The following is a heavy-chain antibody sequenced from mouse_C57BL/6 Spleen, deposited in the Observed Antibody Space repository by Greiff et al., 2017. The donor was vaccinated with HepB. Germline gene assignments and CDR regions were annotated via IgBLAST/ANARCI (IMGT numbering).Heavy chain of an antibody. CDR2: INPSSGYT. D-gene: IGHD1-1*01. CDR1: GYTFTSYW. Sequence: VHLVESGAELAKPGASVKLSCKASGYTFTSYWMHWVKQRPGQGLEWIGYINPSSGYTKYNQKFKDKATLTADKSSSTAYMQLGSLTYEDSAVYYCASHGSSLYYYAMDYWGQGTSVTVSS. CDR3: ASHGSSLYYYAMDY. J-gene: IGHJ4*01. V-gene: IGHV1-7*01.